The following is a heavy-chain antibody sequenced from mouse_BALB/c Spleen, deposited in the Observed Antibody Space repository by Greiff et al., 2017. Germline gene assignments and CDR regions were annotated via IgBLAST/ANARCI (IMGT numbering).Heavy chain of an antibody. CDR2: IYPGDGDT. CDR1: GYAFSSYW. V-gene: IGHV1-80*01. Sequence: VQLQQSGAELVRPGPSVKISCKASGYAFSSYWLNWVKQRPGQGLEWIGQIYPGDGDTNYNGKFKGKATLTADKSSSTAYMQLSSLTSEDSAVYFCARTEGTATYMDYWGQGTSVTVAS. D-gene: IGHD2-14*01. J-gene: IGHJ4*01. CDR3: ARTEGTATYMDY.